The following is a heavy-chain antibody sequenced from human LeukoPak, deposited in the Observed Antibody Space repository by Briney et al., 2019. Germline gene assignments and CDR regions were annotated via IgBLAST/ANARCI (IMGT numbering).Heavy chain of an antibody. Sequence: SETLSLTCAVYGGSFSGYYWSWIRQPPGKGLEWIGEINHSGSTNYNPSLKSRVTISVDTSKNQFSLKLSSVTAADTAVYYCARDRDCTNGVCYTDYWGQGTLVTVSS. CDR2: INHSGST. J-gene: IGHJ4*02. D-gene: IGHD2-8*01. CDR1: GGSFSGYY. V-gene: IGHV4-34*01. CDR3: ARDRDCTNGVCYTDY.